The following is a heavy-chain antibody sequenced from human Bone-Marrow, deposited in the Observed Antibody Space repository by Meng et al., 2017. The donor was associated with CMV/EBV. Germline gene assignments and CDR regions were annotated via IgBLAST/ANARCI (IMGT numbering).Heavy chain of an antibody. Sequence: ASVKVSCKASGYTFTSYYMHWVRQAPGQGLEWMGIINPSGGSTSYAQKFQGRVTMTRDTFTSTVYMELSRLSSEDTAVYYCARDSEGYCSSTSCYREGANYYYGMDVWGQGTTVTVSS. V-gene: IGHV1-46*01. CDR2: INPSGGST. CDR1: GYTFTSYY. J-gene: IGHJ6*02. D-gene: IGHD2-2*02. CDR3: ARDSEGYCSSTSCYREGANYYYGMDV.